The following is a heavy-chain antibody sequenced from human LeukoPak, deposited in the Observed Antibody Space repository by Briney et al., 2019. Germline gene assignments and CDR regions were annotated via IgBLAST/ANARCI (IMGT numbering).Heavy chain of an antibody. V-gene: IGHV3-9*03. J-gene: IGHJ4*02. Sequence: GGSLRLSCAASGFTVSSNYMSWVRQAPGKGLEWVSGISWNSGSIGYADSVKGRFTISRDNAKNSLYLQMNSLRAEDMALYYCAKDMSGWYFGGSFDYWGQGTLVTVSS. CDR3: AKDMSGWYFGGSFDY. D-gene: IGHD6-19*01. CDR2: ISWNSGSI. CDR1: GFTVSSNY.